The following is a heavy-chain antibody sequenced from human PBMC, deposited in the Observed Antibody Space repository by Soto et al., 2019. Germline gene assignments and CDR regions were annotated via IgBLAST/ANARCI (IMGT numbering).Heavy chain of an antibody. D-gene: IGHD2-15*01. V-gene: IGHV3-21*01. CDR2: ISSSSSYI. CDR1: GFHFSSYS. CDR3: ARDSSKLLPLNYYYYYYMDV. J-gene: IGHJ6*03. Sequence: GGSLRLSCAASGFHFSSYSMNWVRKAPGKGLEWVSSISSSSSYIYYADSVKGRFTISRDNAKNSLYLQMNSLRAEDTAVYYCARDSSKLLPLNYYYYYYMDVWGKGTTVTVSS.